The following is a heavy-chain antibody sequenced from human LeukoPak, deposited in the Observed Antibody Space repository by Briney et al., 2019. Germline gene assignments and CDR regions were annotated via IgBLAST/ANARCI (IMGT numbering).Heavy chain of an antibody. CDR3: ARHSPAVGYYDSSGYYSWLDP. Sequence: ASVKVSCKASGYTFTSNAMTWVRQAPGQGLEWMGWINTNTGNPTYAQGFTGRCVFSLDTSVSTAYLQISSLKAEDTAMYYCARHSPAVGYYDSSGYYSWLDPWGQGTLVTVSS. CDR2: INTNTGNP. CDR1: GYTFTSNA. J-gene: IGHJ5*02. D-gene: IGHD3-22*01. V-gene: IGHV7-4-1*02.